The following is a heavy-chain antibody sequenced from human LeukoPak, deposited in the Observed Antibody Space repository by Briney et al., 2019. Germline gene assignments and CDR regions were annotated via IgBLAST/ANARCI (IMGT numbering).Heavy chain of an antibody. D-gene: IGHD3-16*01. V-gene: IGHV4-4*02. CDR2: IYHSGST. CDR3: ARGRIMITFGGVPTLDY. Sequence: SGTLSLTCAVSGGSISSSNWWSWVRQPPGKGLEWIGEIYHSGSTNYNPSLKSRVTISVDKSKNQFSLKLSSVTAADTAVYYYARGRIMITFGGVPTLDYWGQGTLVTVSS. CDR1: GGSISSSNW. J-gene: IGHJ4*02.